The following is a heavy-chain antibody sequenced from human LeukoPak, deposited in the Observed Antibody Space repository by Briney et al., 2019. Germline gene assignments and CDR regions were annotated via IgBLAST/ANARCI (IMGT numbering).Heavy chain of an antibody. Sequence: GASVKVSCKVSGYNFTEMSIHWVRQGPGKGLEWRGGFDPEHGETLYAQKFQGRVTMAADTSTDTAYMELSSLRSEDTAVYFCTTSDDYVWGTYRYINYFDPWGQGTLVTVSS. D-gene: IGHD3-16*02. CDR3: TTSDDYVWGTYRYINYFDP. CDR2: FDPEHGET. V-gene: IGHV1-24*01. J-gene: IGHJ5*02. CDR1: GYNFTEMS.